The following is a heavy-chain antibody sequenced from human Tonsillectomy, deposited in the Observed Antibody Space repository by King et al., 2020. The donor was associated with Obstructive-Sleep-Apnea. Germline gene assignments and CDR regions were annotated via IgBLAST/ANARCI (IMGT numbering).Heavy chain of an antibody. J-gene: IGHJ3*02. CDR3: ARPAYCGGDCYSYGAFDI. CDR1: GGSISRSTYY. Sequence: QLQESGPGLVKPSETLSLSCTVSGGSISRSTYYWGWIRQPPGKGLEWIGSISYSGRTYYNPSLKSRVIVSVDTSKNQLSLTVSSVTAADTAVYYCARPAYCGGDCYSYGAFDIWGQGTLVTVSS. V-gene: IGHV4-39*07. CDR2: ISYSGRT. D-gene: IGHD2-21*02.